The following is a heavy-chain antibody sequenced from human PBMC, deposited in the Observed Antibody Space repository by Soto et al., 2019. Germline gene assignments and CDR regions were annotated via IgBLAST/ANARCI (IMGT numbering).Heavy chain of an antibody. V-gene: IGHV3-21*04. D-gene: IGHD2-21*02. CDR2: ISSSSSYI. J-gene: IGHJ4*02. CDR3: AKDPGSHIVVVTAFDY. CDR1: GFTFSSYS. Sequence: GGSLRLSCAASGFTFSSYSMNWVRQAPGKGLEWVSSISSSSSYIYYADSVKGRFTISRDNSKNTLYLQMNSLRAEDTAVYYCAKDPGSHIVVVTAFDYWGQGTLVTVSS.